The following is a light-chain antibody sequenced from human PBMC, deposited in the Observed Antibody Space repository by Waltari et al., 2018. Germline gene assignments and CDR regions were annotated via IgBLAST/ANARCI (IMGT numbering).Light chain of an antibody. Sequence: EIVLTQSPGTLSLSLGERATVSCRTSQRVSKTLAWYQQKPGQAPRLLIYGASTSATGIPDRFSGSGSATDFSLTISRLEPDDFAVYYCQHYLRLPVTFGQGTTVEIK. CDR1: QRVSKT. V-gene: IGKV3-20*01. J-gene: IGKJ1*01. CDR2: GAS. CDR3: QHYLRLPVT.